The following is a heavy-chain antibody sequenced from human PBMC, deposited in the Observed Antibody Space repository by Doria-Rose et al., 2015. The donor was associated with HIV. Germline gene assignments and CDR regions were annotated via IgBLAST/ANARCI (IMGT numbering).Heavy chain of an antibody. CDR3: ARIKSSRWYHKYYFDF. D-gene: IGHD6-13*01. V-gene: IGHV2-26*01. J-gene: IGHJ4*02. Sequence: SGPVLVKPTETLTLTCTVSGVSLSSPGMGVSWIRQPPGKALEWLANILSVDDRSYHTSLMLSLTIASGTSKRQVVLTMTDMDRMDTATYYCARIKSSRWYHKYYFDFWGQGTLVIVSA. CDR2: ILSVDDR. CDR1: GVSLSSPGMG.